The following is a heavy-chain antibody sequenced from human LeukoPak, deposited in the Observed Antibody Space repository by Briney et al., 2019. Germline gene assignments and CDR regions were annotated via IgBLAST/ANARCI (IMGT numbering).Heavy chain of an antibody. Sequence: PGGSLRLSCAASGFTFSDAWMTWVRQAPGKGLEWVGRISTKTDGGTADYAAPVKGRFTISSDDSKNTLYLQMNSLKTDDTAVYYCIKSSGDWHWGQGTLVTVSS. CDR3: IKSSGDWH. CDR1: GFTFSDAW. J-gene: IGHJ4*02. V-gene: IGHV3-15*05. CDR2: ISTKTDGGTA. D-gene: IGHD2-21*02.